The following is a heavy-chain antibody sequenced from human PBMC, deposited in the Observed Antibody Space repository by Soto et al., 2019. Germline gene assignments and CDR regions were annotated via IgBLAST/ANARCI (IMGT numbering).Heavy chain of an antibody. CDR1: GGSISSYY. CDR2: IYTSGST. CDR3: ARGMVGSYSNWFDP. Sequence: XASLSLTCTVSGGSISSYYWSWIRQPAGKGLEWIGRIYTSGSTNYNPSLKSRVTMSVDTSKNQFSLKLSSVTAADTAVYYCARGMVGSYSNWFDPWGQGTLVTVSS. D-gene: IGHD1-26*01. V-gene: IGHV4-4*07. J-gene: IGHJ5*02.